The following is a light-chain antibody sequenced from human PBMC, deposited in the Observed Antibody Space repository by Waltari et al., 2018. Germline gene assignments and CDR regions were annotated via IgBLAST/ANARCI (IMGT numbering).Light chain of an antibody. V-gene: IGLV2-8*01. Sequence: QSALTQPPSASGSPGQSVTISCTGTSSDVGGYNYVSWYQQQPGKAPKLMIYEVSKRPPGVPERFSGAKSGNTASLTVSGLQAEDEADYYCSSYAGSNNLVFGGGTKLTVL. CDR3: SSYAGSNNLV. CDR1: SSDVGGYNY. J-gene: IGLJ2*01. CDR2: EVS.